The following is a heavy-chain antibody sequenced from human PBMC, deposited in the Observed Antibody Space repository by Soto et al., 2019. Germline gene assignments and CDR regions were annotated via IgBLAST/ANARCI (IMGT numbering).Heavy chain of an antibody. J-gene: IGHJ4*02. CDR1: GFTFSSYA. V-gene: IGHV3-23*01. CDR3: ANSPTRDSSGLYYY. D-gene: IGHD6-19*01. Sequence: EVQLLESGGGLVQPGGSLRLSCAASGFTFSSYAMSWVRQAPGKGLEWVSAISGSGGSTYYADSVKGRFTISRDNSKNTLYLQMNSLRSEDTAVYYCANSPTRDSSGLYYYWGQGTLVTVSS. CDR2: ISGSGGST.